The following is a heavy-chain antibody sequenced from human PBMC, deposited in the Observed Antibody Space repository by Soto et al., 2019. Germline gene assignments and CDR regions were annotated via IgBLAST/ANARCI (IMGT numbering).Heavy chain of an antibody. Sequence: QVQLVQSGAEVKKPGSSVKVSCKASGGTFSSYTFSWLRQPLEQGLEWMGGIIPILGIANYAQKFQGRVTITADKSTSTAYMELSSLRSEDTAVYYCASPLIGRSTFDYWGQGTLVTVSS. J-gene: IGHJ4*02. CDR2: IIPILGIA. CDR3: ASPLIGRSTFDY. CDR1: GGTFSSYT. D-gene: IGHD2-21*01. V-gene: IGHV1-69*02.